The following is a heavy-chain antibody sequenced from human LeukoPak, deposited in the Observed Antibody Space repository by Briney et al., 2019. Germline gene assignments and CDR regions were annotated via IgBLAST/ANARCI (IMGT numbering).Heavy chain of an antibody. CDR1: GGSISSDY. Sequence: KSSETLSLTCTVSGGSISSDYWSWIRQPAGKELEWIGRVYGSGGTNYNPSLNSRVAISADKSKNHLFLKMTSVTAADTAVYYCARGGTYGSGGYRHTTLDYWGQGTLVTVSS. CDR3: ARGGTYGSGGYRHTTLDY. J-gene: IGHJ4*02. V-gene: IGHV4-4*07. CDR2: VYGSGGT. D-gene: IGHD3-16*02.